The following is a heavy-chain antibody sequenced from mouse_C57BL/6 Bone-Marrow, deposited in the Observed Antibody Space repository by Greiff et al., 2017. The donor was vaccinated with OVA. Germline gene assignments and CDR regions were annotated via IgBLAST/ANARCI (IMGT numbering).Heavy chain of an antibody. Sequence: EVKLMESGPGLVKPSQSLSLTCSVTGYSITSGYYWNWIRQFPGNKLEWMGYISYDGSNNYNPSLKNRISITRDTSKNQFFLKLNSVTTEDTATYYCAHYGSSFLDYWGQGTTLTVSS. CDR2: ISYDGSN. J-gene: IGHJ2*01. D-gene: IGHD1-1*01. V-gene: IGHV3-6*01. CDR3: AHYGSSFLDY. CDR1: GYSITSGYY.